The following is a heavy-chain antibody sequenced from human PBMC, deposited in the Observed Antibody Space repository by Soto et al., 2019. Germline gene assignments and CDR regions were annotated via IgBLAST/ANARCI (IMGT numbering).Heavy chain of an antibody. CDR1: GGTFSSYA. Sequence: QVQLVQSGAEVKKPGSSVKVSCKASGGTFSSYAISWVRQAAGQGLEWMGGIIPMFGTTNYAQKFQGRVTITADESTSTAYMELSSLRSEDKAVYYCARVVTVVKSFHYWYFDLWGRGTLVTVSS. CDR2: IIPMFGTT. CDR3: ARVVTVVKSFHYWYFDL. J-gene: IGHJ2*01. V-gene: IGHV1-69*12. D-gene: IGHD2-15*01.